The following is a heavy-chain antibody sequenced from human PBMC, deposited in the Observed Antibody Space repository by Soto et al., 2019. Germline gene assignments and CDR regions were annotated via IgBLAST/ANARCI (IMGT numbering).Heavy chain of an antibody. D-gene: IGHD1-1*01. V-gene: IGHV1-8*01. CDR3: ARDRLPRASVATPGYLDY. CDR2: MNPNSGNT. CDR1: GYTFTSYD. Sequence: AAVKVSCKASGYTFTSYDINWVRQATGQGLEWMGWMNPNSGNTGYAQKFQGRVTMTRNTSISTAYMELSSLRSEDTAVYYCARDRLPRASVATPGYLDYWGQGSLVTVSS. J-gene: IGHJ4*02.